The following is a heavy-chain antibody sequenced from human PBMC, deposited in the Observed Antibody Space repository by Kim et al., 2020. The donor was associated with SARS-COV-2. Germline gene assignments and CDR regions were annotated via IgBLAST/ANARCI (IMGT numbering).Heavy chain of an antibody. Sequence: ASVKVSCKASGYTLTSYYMHWVRQAPGQGLEWMGIINPSGGSTSYAQKFQGRVTMTRDTSTSTVYMELSSLRSEDTAVYYCARSGGKHSRYCSGGSCYYYYYGMDVWGQGTTVTVSS. V-gene: IGHV1-46*01. J-gene: IGHJ6*02. D-gene: IGHD2-15*01. CDR1: GYTLTSYY. CDR2: INPSGGST. CDR3: ARSGGKHSRYCSGGSCYYYYYGMDV.